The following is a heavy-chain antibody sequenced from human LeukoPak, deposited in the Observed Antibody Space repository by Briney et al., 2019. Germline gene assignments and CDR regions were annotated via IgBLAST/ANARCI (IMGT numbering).Heavy chain of an antibody. CDR3: ARANYPGGYFDY. D-gene: IGHD1-7*01. Sequence: PGGSLRLSCAASGFTFSSYAMHWVRQAPGKGLEWVAVISYDGSNKYYADSVKGRFTISRDNSKNTLYLQMNSLRAEDTAVYYCARANYPGGYFDYWGQGTLVTVSS. J-gene: IGHJ4*02. V-gene: IGHV3-30-3*01. CDR1: GFTFSSYA. CDR2: ISYDGSNK.